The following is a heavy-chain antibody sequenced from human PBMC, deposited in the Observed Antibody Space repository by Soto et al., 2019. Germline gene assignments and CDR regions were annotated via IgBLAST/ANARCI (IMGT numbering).Heavy chain of an antibody. CDR1: GGSITSYY. V-gene: IGHV4-59*01. D-gene: IGHD6-19*01. CDR2: IYDSGST. Sequence: VQLQESVPGLVKPSETLSLTCTVSGGSITSYYWSCIRQPPGKGLEWIGHIYDSGSTKYNPSLMRRVTISVDTSKNQCSPRLSSVTAADTAVYYCAKVGRGWTGGTDYWGQGPLVTVSS. CDR3: AKVGRGWTGGTDY. J-gene: IGHJ4*02.